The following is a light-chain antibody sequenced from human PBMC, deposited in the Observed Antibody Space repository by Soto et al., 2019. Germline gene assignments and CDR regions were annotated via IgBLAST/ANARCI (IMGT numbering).Light chain of an antibody. Sequence: EIVMTQSPGTLSLSPGERATLSCRASQSVSSNYLAWYQQKPGQAPRLLIFGASSRATGIPDRFSGSVSGTDFTLTISRLEPEDFAVYYCQQYGNSPATFGPGTKVDIK. CDR3: QQYGNSPAT. CDR2: GAS. J-gene: IGKJ3*01. CDR1: QSVSSNY. V-gene: IGKV3-20*01.